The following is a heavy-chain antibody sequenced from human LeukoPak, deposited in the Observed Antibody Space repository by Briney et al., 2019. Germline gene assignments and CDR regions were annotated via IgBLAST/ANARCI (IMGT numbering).Heavy chain of an antibody. CDR1: GFTFDDYA. Sequence: PGGSLRLSCAASGFTFDDYAMHWVRQAPGKGLEWVSGISWNSGSIGYADSVKGRFTISRDNAKNSLYLQMNSLRAEDTALYYCAKDVSSSWYGYYFDYWGQGTLVTVSS. CDR3: AKDVSSSWYGYYFDY. V-gene: IGHV3-9*01. D-gene: IGHD6-13*01. CDR2: ISWNSGSI. J-gene: IGHJ4*02.